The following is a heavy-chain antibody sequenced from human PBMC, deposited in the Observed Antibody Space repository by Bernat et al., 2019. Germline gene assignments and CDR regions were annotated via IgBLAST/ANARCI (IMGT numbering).Heavy chain of an antibody. Sequence: EVQLVESGGGLVKPGGSLRLSCAASGFTFSSYSMNWVRQAPGKGLEWVANIKQDGSEKYYVDSVKGRFTISRDNAKNSLYLQMNSLRAEDTAVYYCARDHVEMATTDAFDIWGQGTMVTVSS. V-gene: IGHV3-7*01. D-gene: IGHD5-24*01. CDR2: IKQDGSEK. J-gene: IGHJ3*02. CDR3: ARDHVEMATTDAFDI. CDR1: GFTFSSYS.